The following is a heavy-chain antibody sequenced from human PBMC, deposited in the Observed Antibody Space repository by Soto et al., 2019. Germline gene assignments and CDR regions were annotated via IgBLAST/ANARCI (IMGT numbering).Heavy chain of an antibody. CDR2: INEDSTYI. Sequence: EVQLVESGGGLVKPGGSLRLSCTASGFAFNTYSMNWVRQAPGKGLEWVSSINEDSTYIYYYDSLRGRITISSDNAKDSLFLPMNSLPPEETAVYYCVRSLRLYFRSGYIDLWCDGATVTVSS. CDR3: VRSLRLYFRSGYIDL. CDR1: GFAFNTYS. D-gene: IGHD3-10*02. J-gene: IGHJ6*03. V-gene: IGHV3-21*02.